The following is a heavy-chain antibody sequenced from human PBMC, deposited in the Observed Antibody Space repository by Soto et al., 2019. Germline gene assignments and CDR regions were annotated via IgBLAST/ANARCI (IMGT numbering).Heavy chain of an antibody. V-gene: IGHV4-30-4*01. J-gene: IGHJ6*02. CDR2: IYSSGGT. CDR1: GGSISSGDYC. D-gene: IGHD6-13*01. Sequence: QVQLQESGPGLVKPSQTLSLTCTVSGGSISSGDYCWSWIRQPPGKGLEWIGYIYSSGGTYYNPSHKRRVNISVDTSTNQFSLKLISLTAADTAVYYCARDHPIAAACLNYAMDVWGQGTTVTVSS. CDR3: ARDHPIAAACLNYAMDV.